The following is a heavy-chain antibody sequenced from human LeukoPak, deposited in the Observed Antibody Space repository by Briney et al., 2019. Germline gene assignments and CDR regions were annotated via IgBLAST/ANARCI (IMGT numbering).Heavy chain of an antibody. Sequence: GGSLRLSCAASGFTFSDYYMSWIRQAPGKGLGWVSYISSSGSTIYYADSVKGRFTISRDNAKNSLYLQMNSLRAEDTAVYYCAREITETAFDIWGQGTMVTVSS. D-gene: IGHD4-11*01. CDR3: AREITETAFDI. CDR2: ISSSGSTI. CDR1: GFTFSDYY. J-gene: IGHJ3*02. V-gene: IGHV3-11*04.